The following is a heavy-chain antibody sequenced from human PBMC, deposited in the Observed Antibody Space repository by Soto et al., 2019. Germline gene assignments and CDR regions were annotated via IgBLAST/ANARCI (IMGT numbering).Heavy chain of an antibody. CDR1: GGSVSSGSYY. CDR2: IYYSGST. J-gene: IGHJ6*02. Sequence: PSETLSLTCTVSGGSVSSGSYYWSWIRQPPGKGLEWIGYIYYSGSTNYNPSLKSRVTISVDTSKNQFSLKLSSVTAADTAVYYCARDSRLGEISGYYYYGMDVWGQGTTVTVSS. D-gene: IGHD3-10*01. CDR3: ARDSRLGEISGYYYYGMDV. V-gene: IGHV4-61*01.